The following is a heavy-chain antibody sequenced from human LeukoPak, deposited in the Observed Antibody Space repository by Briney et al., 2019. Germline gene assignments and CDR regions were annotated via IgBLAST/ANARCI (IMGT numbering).Heavy chain of an antibody. J-gene: IGHJ4*02. D-gene: IGHD1-14*01. Sequence: PSETLSLTCAVYGGSFSGYYWSWIRQPPGKGLEWIGEINHSGSTNYNPSLKSRVTISVDTSKNQFSLKLSSVTAADTAVYYCASHAAPSWRQLRTGVDYWGQGPLVTVSS. V-gene: IGHV4-34*01. CDR2: INHSGST. CDR1: GGSFSGYY. CDR3: ASHAAPSWRQLRTGVDY.